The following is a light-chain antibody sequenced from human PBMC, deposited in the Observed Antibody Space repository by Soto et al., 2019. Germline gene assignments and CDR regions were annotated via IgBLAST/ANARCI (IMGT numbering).Light chain of an antibody. Sequence: SYELTQPPSGSVAPGKTARITCGGNNLGSKSVHWYQQKPGQAPVLVIYYDSDRPSGIPERFSGSNSGNTATLTISRVEAGDEADYYCQVWDSSSDHWVFGGGTKVTVL. J-gene: IGLJ3*02. CDR3: QVWDSSSDHWV. CDR1: NLGSKS. CDR2: YDS. V-gene: IGLV3-21*04.